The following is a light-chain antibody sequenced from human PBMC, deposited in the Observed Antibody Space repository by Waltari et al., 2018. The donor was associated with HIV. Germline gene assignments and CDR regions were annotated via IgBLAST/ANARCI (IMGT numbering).Light chain of an antibody. CDR2: DNN. Sequence: QSVLTQPPSVSAAPGQKVTISCSGSSSNIGNNYVSWYQQLPGTAPKLLIYDNNKRPSGIPDRFSGSKSGTSATLGFTGLQTGDEADYYCGTWDSSLSAWVFGGGTKLTVL. V-gene: IGLV1-51*01. CDR1: SSNIGNNY. CDR3: GTWDSSLSAWV. J-gene: IGLJ3*02.